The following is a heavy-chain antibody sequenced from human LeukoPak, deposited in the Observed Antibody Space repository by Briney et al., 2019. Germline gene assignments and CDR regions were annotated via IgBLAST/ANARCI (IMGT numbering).Heavy chain of an antibody. D-gene: IGHD6-19*01. V-gene: IGHV1-69*13. CDR3: QGPVQVAGKVFDY. Sequence: ASVKVSCKASGGTFSSYAISWVRQAPGQGLEWMGGIIPIFGTANYAQKFQGRVTITADESTSTAYMELSSLRSEDTAVYYCQGPVQVAGKVFDYWGQGTLVTVSS. J-gene: IGHJ4*02. CDR2: IIPIFGTA. CDR1: GGTFSSYA.